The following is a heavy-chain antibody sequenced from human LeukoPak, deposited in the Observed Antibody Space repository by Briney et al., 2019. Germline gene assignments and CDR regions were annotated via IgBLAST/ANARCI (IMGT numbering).Heavy chain of an antibody. Sequence: GGSLRLSCAASGFTFSNAWMSWVRQAPGKGLEWVGRIKSKTDGGTTDYAAPVKGGFTISRDDSKNTLYLQMNSLKTEDTAVYYCTTASGGVNGEGYYYYMDVWGKGTTVTVSS. CDR3: TTASGGVNGEGYYYYMDV. D-gene: IGHD3-16*01. CDR2: IKSKTDGGTT. V-gene: IGHV3-15*01. J-gene: IGHJ6*03. CDR1: GFTFSNAW.